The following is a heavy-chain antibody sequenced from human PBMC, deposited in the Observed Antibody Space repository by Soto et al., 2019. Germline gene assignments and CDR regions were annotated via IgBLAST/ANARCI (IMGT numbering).Heavy chain of an antibody. Sequence: SETLSLTCTVSGGSISGYYLSCIRQPPGMGLEWIGYMYNTGSTVYNPSFKSRFTLSVDSSKNQFSLKLNSVTAADTAVYYCARDLWGYCGTDCYPLDVWGQGTTVT. D-gene: IGHD2-21*02. V-gene: IGHV4-59*01. CDR3: ARDLWGYCGTDCYPLDV. J-gene: IGHJ6*02. CDR1: GGSISGYY. CDR2: MYNTGST.